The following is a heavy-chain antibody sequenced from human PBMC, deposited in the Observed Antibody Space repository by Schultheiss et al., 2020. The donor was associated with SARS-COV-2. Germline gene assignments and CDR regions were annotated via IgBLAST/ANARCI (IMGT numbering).Heavy chain of an antibody. D-gene: IGHD6-13*01. CDR2: ISNNGSNK. J-gene: IGHJ4*02. CDR3: ARGGDSSGWWDY. V-gene: IGHV3-30*12. Sequence: GGSLRLSCAASGFTFSSYGMHWVRQAPGKGLEWVAVISNNGSNKYYADSVKGRITITSDNAKNSLYLQMNSLRAEDTAVYYCARGGDSSGWWDYWGQGTLVTVSS. CDR1: GFTFSSYG.